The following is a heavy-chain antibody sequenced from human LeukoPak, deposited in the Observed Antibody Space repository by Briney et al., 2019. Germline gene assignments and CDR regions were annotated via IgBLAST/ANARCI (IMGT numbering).Heavy chain of an antibody. CDR1: GFTFSSYS. V-gene: IGHV3-21*01. CDR3: ARDSGSYAAVFDAFDI. CDR2: ISSSSSYI. D-gene: IGHD1-26*01. J-gene: IGHJ3*02. Sequence: PGGSLRLSCAASGFTFSSYSMNWVRQAPGKGLEWVSSISSSSSYICYADSVKGRFTISRDNAKNSLYLQMNSLRAEDTAVYYCARDSGSYAAVFDAFDIWGQGTMVTVSS.